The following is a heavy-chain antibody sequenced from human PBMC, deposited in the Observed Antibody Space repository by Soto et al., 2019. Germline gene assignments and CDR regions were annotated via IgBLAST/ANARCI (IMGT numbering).Heavy chain of an antibody. CDR3: ARDRGPGVGVVSRYFDL. J-gene: IGHJ2*01. CDR1: GYTFTSYG. D-gene: IGHD2-15*01. V-gene: IGHV1-18*01. CDR2: ISAYNGNT. Sequence: QVQLVQSGAEVKKPGASVKVSCKASGYTFTSYGISWVRQAPGQGLEWMGWISAYNGNTNYAQKLQGRVTMTTDTSTRTAYMERRSLRSDDTAVYYCARDRGPGVGVVSRYFDLWGRGTLVTVSS.